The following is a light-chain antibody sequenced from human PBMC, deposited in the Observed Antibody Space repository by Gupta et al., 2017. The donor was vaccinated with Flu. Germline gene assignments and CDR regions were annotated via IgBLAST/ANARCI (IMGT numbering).Light chain of an antibody. CDR2: VES. V-gene: IGKV1-9*01. Sequence: DIQLTQSPSFLSASVGDRVTITCRASQGMSSYLAWYQQKPGKAPKRLIYVESTLQRGGILRCSGSGVGTEFNLTIISRQPEDFASYYCQQRNNDLPLFTFGGGTKVDIK. CDR1: QGMSSY. CDR3: QQRNNDLPLFT. J-gene: IGKJ4*01.